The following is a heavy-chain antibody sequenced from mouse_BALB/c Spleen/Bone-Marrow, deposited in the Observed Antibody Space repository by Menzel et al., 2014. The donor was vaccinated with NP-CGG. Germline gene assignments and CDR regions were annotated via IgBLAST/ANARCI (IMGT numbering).Heavy chain of an antibody. CDR2: INPESNTI. CDR3: ARLGYYGWFAY. V-gene: IGHV4-1*02. Sequence: EVMLVESGGSLVQPGGSLKLSCAASGFDFSRYWMSWVRQAPGKGLQWIGEINPESNTINYTPSLKDKFIISRDNAKNTPYLQMSKVRSEDTALYCCARLGYYGWFAYWGQGTLVTVSA. J-gene: IGHJ3*01. D-gene: IGHD2-3*01. CDR1: GFDFSRYW.